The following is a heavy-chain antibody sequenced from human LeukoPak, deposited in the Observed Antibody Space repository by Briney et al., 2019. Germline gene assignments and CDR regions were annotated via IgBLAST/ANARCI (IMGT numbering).Heavy chain of an antibody. D-gene: IGHD2-2*01. V-gene: IGHV1-46*01. CDR3: ARDFDCSSTSCYDQGDY. Sequence: ASVKVSCKASGYTFTSYYMHWVRQAPGQGLEWMGLINPSGGSTSYAQKFQGRVTMTRDTSTSTVYMELSSLRSEDTAVYYCARDFDCSSTSCYDQGDYWGQGTLVTVSS. CDR2: INPSGGST. CDR1: GYTFTSYY. J-gene: IGHJ4*02.